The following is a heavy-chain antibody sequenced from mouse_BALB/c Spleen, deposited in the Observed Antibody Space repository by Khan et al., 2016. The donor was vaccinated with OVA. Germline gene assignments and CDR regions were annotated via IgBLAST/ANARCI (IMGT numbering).Heavy chain of an antibody. CDR3: SRRGAERATWDYFDY. CDR1: GYTFTNYW. CDR2: TYPGGGYT. Sequence: QVQLKQSGAELVRPGTSVKMSCNAAGYTFTNYWIGWVKQRPGHGLEWIGDTYPGGGYTNYNEKCTGKATLTADTSSSTAYMQLLGLTSKDSAIYYCSRRGAERATWDYFDYWGQGTTLTVSS. D-gene: IGHD3-1*01. J-gene: IGHJ2*01. V-gene: IGHV1-63*02.